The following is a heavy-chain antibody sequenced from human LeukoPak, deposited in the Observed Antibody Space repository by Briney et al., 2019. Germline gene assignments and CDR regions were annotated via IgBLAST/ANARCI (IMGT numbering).Heavy chain of an antibody. CDR1: GFTFSSYA. V-gene: IGHV3-23*01. CDR3: AKYVCGGDCYDYFDC. CDR2: IRSSGDNT. Sequence: GGSLRLSCAASGFTFSSYAMSWARQAPGKGLEWVSGIRSSGDNTYYTDSVKGRFTISRDNSKNMLYLQMNSLRAEDTAVYYCAKYVCGGDCYDYFDCWGQGTLVTVSS. J-gene: IGHJ4*02. D-gene: IGHD2-21*02.